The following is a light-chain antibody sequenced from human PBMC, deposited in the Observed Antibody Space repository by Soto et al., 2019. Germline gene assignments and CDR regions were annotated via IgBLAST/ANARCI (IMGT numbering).Light chain of an antibody. V-gene: IGKV1-39*01. CDR1: RAITNH. J-gene: IGKJ4*01. CDR2: AAS. Sequence: DVQLTQSPSPLSASVGDRVSISCRASRAITNHLNWYQQKPGKAPILLVYAASTLETGVPSRFNGSGSQTHFTLTIDNHKPEDVATYFCQQNYNTPHTFGGGTKVEI. CDR3: QQNYNTPHT.